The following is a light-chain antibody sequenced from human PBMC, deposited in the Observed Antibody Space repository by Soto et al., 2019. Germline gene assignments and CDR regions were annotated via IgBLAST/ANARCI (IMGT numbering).Light chain of an antibody. Sequence: QSALTQPPSASGSPGQSVTISCTGTSSDVGGYNYDSWYQQHPGKAPKVMMYEVSKRPSGVPDRFSGSKSGNTASLTVSGLQAEDEADYYCSSYGGTNSLKVFGGGTKLTVL. V-gene: IGLV2-8*01. CDR1: SSDVGGYNY. CDR2: EVS. CDR3: SSYGGTNSLKV. J-gene: IGLJ2*01.